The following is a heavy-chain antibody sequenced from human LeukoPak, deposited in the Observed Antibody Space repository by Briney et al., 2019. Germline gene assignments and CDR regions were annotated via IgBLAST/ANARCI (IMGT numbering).Heavy chain of an antibody. CDR2: INPNSGGT. V-gene: IGHV1-2*02. CDR1: GYTFTGYY. Sequence: ASVKVSCKASGYTFTGYYMHWVRQAPGQGLEWMGWINPNSGGTNYAQKFQGRVTMTRDTSINTSYMDLSRLRSDDTAVYYCARERGSVVTATYYYMDVWGKGTTVTISS. J-gene: IGHJ6*03. CDR3: ARERGSVVTATYYYMDV. D-gene: IGHD2-21*02.